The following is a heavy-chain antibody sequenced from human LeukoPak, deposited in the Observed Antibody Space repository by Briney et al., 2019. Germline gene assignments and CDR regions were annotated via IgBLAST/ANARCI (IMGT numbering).Heavy chain of an antibody. CDR3: ARGGENSGFDY. D-gene: IGHD6-19*01. Sequence: GGTLRLSCAASGFTFSNYGMSWVRQAPGKGLEWVSGINWNGGSTGYADSVKGRFTISRDNAKNSLYLQMNSLRAEDTALYYCARGGENSGFDYWGQGTLVIVSS. V-gene: IGHV3-20*04. J-gene: IGHJ4*02. CDR1: GFTFSNYG. CDR2: INWNGGST.